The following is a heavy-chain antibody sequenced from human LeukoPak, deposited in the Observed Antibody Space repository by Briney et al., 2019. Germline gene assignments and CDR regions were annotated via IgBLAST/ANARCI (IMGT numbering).Heavy chain of an antibody. CDR1: GFTFSSYE. Sequence: GGSLRLSCAASGFTFSSYEMNWVRQAPGKGLEWVSYISSSGSTIYYADSVKGRFTISRDNAKNSLYLQMNSLRAEDTAVYYCARGLYYYDSSGYDAFDIWGQGTMVTVSS. CDR2: ISSSGSTI. V-gene: IGHV3-48*03. D-gene: IGHD3-22*01. J-gene: IGHJ3*02. CDR3: ARGLYYYDSSGYDAFDI.